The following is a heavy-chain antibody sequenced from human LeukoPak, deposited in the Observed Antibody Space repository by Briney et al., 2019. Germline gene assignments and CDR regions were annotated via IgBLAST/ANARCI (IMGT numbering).Heavy chain of an antibody. CDR1: GFTVSSNY. Sequence: GGSLRLSCAASGFTVSSNYMSWVRQAPGKGLEWVSVIYSGGSTYYADSVKGRFTISRDNSKNTLYLQMNSLRAEDTAVYYCAKVEYYDSSGYYQRGFDYWGQGTLVTVSS. CDR3: AKVEYYDSSGYYQRGFDY. J-gene: IGHJ4*02. CDR2: IYSGGST. V-gene: IGHV3-53*01. D-gene: IGHD3-22*01.